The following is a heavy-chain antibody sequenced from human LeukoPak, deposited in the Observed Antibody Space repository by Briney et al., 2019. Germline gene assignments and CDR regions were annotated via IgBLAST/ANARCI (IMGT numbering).Heavy chain of an antibody. CDR3: ARLRYHDSSGPFDY. CDR2: MSYSGST. V-gene: IGHV4-39*01. J-gene: IGHJ4*02. CDR1: GGSISSSNYY. Sequence: PSETLSLTCTVSGGSISSSNYYWGWIRQPPGKGLEWIGSMSYSGSTHYNPSLKSRVTISVDACKNQFSLNLSSVTAADTAVYYCARLRYHDSSGPFDYWGQGTLVTVSS. D-gene: IGHD3-22*01.